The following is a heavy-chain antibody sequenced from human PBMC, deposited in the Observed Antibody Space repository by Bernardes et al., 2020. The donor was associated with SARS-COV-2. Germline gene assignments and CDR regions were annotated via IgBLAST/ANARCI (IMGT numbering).Heavy chain of an antibody. Sequence: GGSLRLSCSASGFTFSDYAMHWVRQPPGKGLEYVASISNNGVSSISYKGGATYYADSAKGRFTISRDNAKNTLYLQMSSLRPEDTAVYYCVKDRWIDSWGQGTLVTVSS. J-gene: IGHJ4*02. V-gene: IGHV3-64D*06. CDR3: VKDRWIDS. CDR2: ISNNGVSSISYKGGAT. D-gene: IGHD2-15*01. CDR1: GFTFSDYA.